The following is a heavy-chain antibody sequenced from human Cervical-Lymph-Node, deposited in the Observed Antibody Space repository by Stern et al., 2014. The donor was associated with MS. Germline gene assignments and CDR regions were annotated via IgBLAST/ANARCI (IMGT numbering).Heavy chain of an antibody. Sequence: QVQLQESGPGLVKPSESLTLTCSVSNGSFFNYYWSWLRQAPGKRLQWIGDIYSSGIPSYNPSLKSRVTISLDTSQNQFSLRLNSVTAADTAIYYCARGAETSTVAPFDPWGQGTLVTVSS. CDR2: IYSSGIP. D-gene: IGHD1-14*01. J-gene: IGHJ5*02. CDR3: ARGAETSTVAPFDP. CDR1: NGSFFNYY. V-gene: IGHV4-59*01.